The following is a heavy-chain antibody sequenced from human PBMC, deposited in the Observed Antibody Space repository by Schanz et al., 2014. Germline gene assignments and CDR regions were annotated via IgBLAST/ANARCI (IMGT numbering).Heavy chain of an antibody. Sequence: VQLVESGGGVVQPGRSLRLSCAASGFTFSYYSLNWVRQAPGKGLEWLAYTKAGGRDIHYADSVKGRFTISRDEVKHSVYLQMNSLRDDDTAVYYCARDDAWAFDYWGHGTLVTVSS. J-gene: IGHJ4*01. CDR3: ARDDAWAFDY. CDR1: GFTFSYYS. CDR2: TKAGGRDI. V-gene: IGHV3-48*02. D-gene: IGHD7-27*01.